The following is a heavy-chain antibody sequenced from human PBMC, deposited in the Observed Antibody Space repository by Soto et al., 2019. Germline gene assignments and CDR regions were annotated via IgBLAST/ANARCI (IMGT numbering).Heavy chain of an antibody. CDR2: IWYDGSNE. D-gene: IGHD2-21*02. CDR3: ARGPHIVVVTAIDY. CDR1: GFTFSSYG. V-gene: IGHV3-33*01. J-gene: IGHJ4*02. Sequence: GGSLRLSCAASGFTFSSYGMHWVRQAPGKGLEWVAVIWYDGSNENYTDSVKGRFTISRDNSKNTLYLQMNSLRAEDTAVYYCARGPHIVVVTAIDYWGQGTPVTVSS.